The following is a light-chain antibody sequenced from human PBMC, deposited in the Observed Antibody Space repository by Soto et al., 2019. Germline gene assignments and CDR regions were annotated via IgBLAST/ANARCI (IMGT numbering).Light chain of an antibody. Sequence: VLSKSNGTLSLSPGERATLSCRASQSVSYYLAWYQQKPGQAPRLLIYGASNRATGIPDRFSGSGSGTDFTLTIICLEPDDIAVYYCQQYCSSSTFGQGTKVDIK. V-gene: IGKV3-20*01. CDR2: GAS. J-gene: IGKJ1*01. CDR3: QQYCSSST. CDR1: QSVSYY.